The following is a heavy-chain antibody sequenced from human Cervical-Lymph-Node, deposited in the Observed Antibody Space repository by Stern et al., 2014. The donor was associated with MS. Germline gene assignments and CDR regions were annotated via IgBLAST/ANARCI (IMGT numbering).Heavy chain of an antibody. Sequence: QVQLVQSGPEVKKPGASVKVSCKASGYTFTGYFIHWVRQAPGQGLAWMGWIRPNNGDTTYAQNCTGRITMTRDTSSSTVFMELTRLISDDSAVYFCASDRETTLPDDAFDIWGQGTRVTVSS. CDR3: ASDRETTLPDDAFDI. V-gene: IGHV1-2*02. CDR2: IRPNNGDT. CDR1: GYTFTGYF. D-gene: IGHD1-1*01. J-gene: IGHJ3*02.